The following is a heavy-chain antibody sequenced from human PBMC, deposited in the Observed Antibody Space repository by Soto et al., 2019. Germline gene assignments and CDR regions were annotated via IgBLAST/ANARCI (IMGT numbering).Heavy chain of an antibody. CDR2: IYYSGST. CDR1: GGSISSGDYY. J-gene: IGHJ6*02. V-gene: IGHV4-30-4*01. CDR3: AREGGSWEPAMDV. D-gene: IGHD6-13*01. Sequence: SETLSLTCTVSGGSISSGDYYWSWIRQPPGKGPEWIGYIYYSGSTYYNPSLKSRVTISVDTSKNQFSLKLSSVTAADTAVYYCAREGGSWEPAMDVWGQGTTVTVSS.